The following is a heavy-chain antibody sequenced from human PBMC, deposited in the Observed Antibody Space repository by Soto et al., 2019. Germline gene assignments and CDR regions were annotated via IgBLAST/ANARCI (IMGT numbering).Heavy chain of an antibody. CDR1: GGSISSSSFH. V-gene: IGHV4-39*07. D-gene: IGHD3-10*01. Sequence: SETLSLTCTVSGGSISSSSFHWGWIRQPPGKGLEWIGSIYYSGSTYYSPSLKSRVTISVDTSKNQFSLKLSSVTAADTAVYYCAREEVAYYGSGSYNWFDPWGQGTLVTVSS. J-gene: IGHJ5*02. CDR2: IYYSGST. CDR3: AREEVAYYGSGSYNWFDP.